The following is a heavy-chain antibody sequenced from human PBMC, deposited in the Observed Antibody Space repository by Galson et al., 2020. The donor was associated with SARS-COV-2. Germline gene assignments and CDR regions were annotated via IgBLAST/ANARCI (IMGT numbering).Heavy chain of an antibody. CDR3: ARQGVDLKVVVTVPGWYFDL. D-gene: IGHD3-22*01. J-gene: IGHJ2*01. Sequence: SETLSLTCAVSGYSLSTTNSWGGVRQPPGQGLEWIGSISPHGRTYYNPSLKSRVTLSVDTSKNQFSLRLDSVTAADTALYYCARQGVDLKVVVTVPGWYFDLWGRGTLVTVSS. V-gene: IGHV4-38-2*01. CDR2: ISPHGRT. CDR1: GYSLSTTNS.